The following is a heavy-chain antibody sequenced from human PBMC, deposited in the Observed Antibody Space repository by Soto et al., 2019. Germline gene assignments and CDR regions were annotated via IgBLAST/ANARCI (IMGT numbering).Heavy chain of an antibody. Sequence: GSLRLSCAASGFTFSDYYMSWIRQAPGKGLEWVSYISSSSSYTNYADSVKGRFTISRDNAKNSLYLQMNSLRAEDTAVYYCAREKLSSASFDYWGQGTLVTVSS. J-gene: IGHJ4*02. CDR3: AREKLSSASFDY. V-gene: IGHV3-11*05. D-gene: IGHD3-22*01. CDR2: ISSSSSYT. CDR1: GFTFSDYY.